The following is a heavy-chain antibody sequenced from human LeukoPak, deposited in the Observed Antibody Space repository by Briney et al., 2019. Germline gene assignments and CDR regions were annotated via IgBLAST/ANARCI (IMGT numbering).Heavy chain of an antibody. CDR1: GFTFSSYA. Sequence: PGGSLRLSCAASGFTFSSYAMHSGRQAPGKGLDWVANIKHDGSEQIYVDSVKGRFTISRDNAKDSVYLQMNSLRAEDTAVYYCTRGLGEHGGVSDRWGQGTLVIVS. D-gene: IGHD3-16*01. V-gene: IGHV3-7*01. J-gene: IGHJ5*02. CDR3: TRGLGEHGGVSDR. CDR2: IKHDGSEQ.